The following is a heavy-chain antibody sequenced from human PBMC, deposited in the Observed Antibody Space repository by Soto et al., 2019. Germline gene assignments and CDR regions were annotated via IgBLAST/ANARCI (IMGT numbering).Heavy chain of an antibody. CDR1: GGTFSSYA. CDR2: IIPIFGTA. Sequence: QVQLVQSGAAVKKPGSSVKVSCKASGGTFSSYAISWVRQAPGQGLEWMGGIIPIFGTANYAQKFQGRVTITADESTSTXXMELSSLRSEDTAVYYCAREPYGSGSYLSPYYFDYWGQGTLVTVSS. J-gene: IGHJ4*02. V-gene: IGHV1-69*12. CDR3: AREPYGSGSYLSPYYFDY. D-gene: IGHD3-10*01.